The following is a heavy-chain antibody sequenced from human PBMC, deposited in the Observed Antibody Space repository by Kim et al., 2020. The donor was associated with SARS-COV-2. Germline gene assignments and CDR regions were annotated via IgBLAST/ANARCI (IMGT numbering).Heavy chain of an antibody. CDR2: INHSGST. J-gene: IGHJ6*03. D-gene: IGHD6-19*01. CDR1: GGSFSGYY. V-gene: IGHV4-34*01. Sequence: SETLSLTCAVYGGSFSGYYWSWIRQPPGKGLEWIGEINHSGSTNYNPSLKSRVTISVDTSKNQFSLKLSSVTAADTAVYYCARLGRQWLVTYYYYYYYMDVWGKGTTVTVSS. CDR3: ARLGRQWLVTYYYYYYYMDV.